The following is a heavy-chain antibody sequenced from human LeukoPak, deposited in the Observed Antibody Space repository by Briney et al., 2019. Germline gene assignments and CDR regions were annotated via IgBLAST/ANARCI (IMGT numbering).Heavy chain of an antibody. V-gene: IGHV3-23*01. D-gene: IGHD1-26*01. Sequence: GGSLRLSCAASGFTVSSNYMSWVRQAPGKGLEWVSAISGSGGSTYYADSVKGRFTISRDNSKNTLYLQMNSLRAEDTAVYYCAKDRIASGSYYRHYFDYWGQGTLVTVSS. CDR2: ISGSGGST. CDR1: GFTVSSNY. J-gene: IGHJ4*02. CDR3: AKDRIASGSYYRHYFDY.